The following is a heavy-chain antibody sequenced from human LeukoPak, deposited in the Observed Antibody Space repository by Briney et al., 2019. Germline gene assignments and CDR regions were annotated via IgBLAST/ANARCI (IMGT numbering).Heavy chain of an antibody. J-gene: IGHJ6*02. Sequence: SETLSLTCTVSCGSISSSSYYWGWIRQPPGKGLEWIGSIYYSGSTYYNPSLKSRVTISVDTSKNQFSLKLSSVTAADTAVYYCARAYCSSTSCYPSVYYGMDVWGQGTTVTVSS. D-gene: IGHD2-2*01. CDR3: ARAYCSSTSCYPSVYYGMDV. CDR1: CGSISSSSYY. V-gene: IGHV4-39*01. CDR2: IYYSGST.